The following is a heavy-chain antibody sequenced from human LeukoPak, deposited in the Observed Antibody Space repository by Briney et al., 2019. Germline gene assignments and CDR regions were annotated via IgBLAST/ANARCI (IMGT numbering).Heavy chain of an antibody. D-gene: IGHD3-10*01. V-gene: IGHV4-59*08. J-gene: IGHJ4*02. CDR1: GGSISSYY. Sequence: PSETLSLTCTVSGGSISSYYWSWIRQPPGKGLEGIGYVFYSGSTNYNPSLKSRVTISVDTSKNQFSLKLSSVTAADTAVYYCARHDGSSLPFDYWGQGTLVTVSS. CDR2: VFYSGST. CDR3: ARHDGSSLPFDY.